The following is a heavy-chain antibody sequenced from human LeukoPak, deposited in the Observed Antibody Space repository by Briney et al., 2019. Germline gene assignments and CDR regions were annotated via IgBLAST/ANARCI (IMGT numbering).Heavy chain of an antibody. CDR3: AWTTVTTYDY. CDR1: GFTFSIYG. J-gene: IGHJ4*02. Sequence: GGSLRLSCAASGFTFSIYGMSWVRQAPGKGLEWVSVIYSGGSTYYADSVKGRFTISRDNSKNTLYLQMNSLRAEDTAVYYCAWTTVTTYDYWGQGTLVTVSS. V-gene: IGHV3-66*01. CDR2: IYSGGST. D-gene: IGHD4-17*01.